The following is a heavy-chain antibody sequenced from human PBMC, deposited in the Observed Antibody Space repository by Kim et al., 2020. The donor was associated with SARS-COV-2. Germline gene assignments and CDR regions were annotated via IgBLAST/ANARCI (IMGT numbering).Heavy chain of an antibody. V-gene: IGHV3-73*01. J-gene: IGHJ5*02. CDR2: IRSKANSYAT. CDR1: GFTFSGSA. CDR3: TRQPGSGWTSLGWFDP. Sequence: GGSLRLSCAASGFTFSGSAMHWVRQASGKGLEWVGRIRSKANSYATAYAASVKGRFTISRDDSKNTAYLQMNSLKTEDTAVYYCTRQPGSGWTSLGWFDPWGQGTLVTVSS. D-gene: IGHD6-19*01.